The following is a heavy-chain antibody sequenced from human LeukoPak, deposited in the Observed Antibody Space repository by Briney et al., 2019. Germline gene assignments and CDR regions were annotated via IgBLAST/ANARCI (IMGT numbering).Heavy chain of an antibody. J-gene: IGHJ6*03. CDR3: ARDGSRYYYMDV. V-gene: IGHV4-59*01. CDR1: GGSISSYY. Sequence: SETLSLTCTVSGGSISSYYWSWIRQSPGKGLQWIGYIYYSGSTNYNPSLKSRVTISVDTSKNQFSLKLSSVTAADTAVYYCARDGSRYYYMDVWGKGTTVTISS. CDR2: IYYSGST. D-gene: IGHD3-10*01.